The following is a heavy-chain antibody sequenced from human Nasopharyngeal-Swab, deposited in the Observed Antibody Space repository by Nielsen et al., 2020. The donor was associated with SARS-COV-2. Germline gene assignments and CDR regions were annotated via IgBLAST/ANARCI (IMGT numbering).Heavy chain of an antibody. D-gene: IGHD4-23*01. CDR1: PYTFASNY. Sequence: GESLKISCKASPYTFASNYFHWVRQAPGHGLEWMGVFSPGLRTTNYARNFRGRVTMTRDTSKSTVYVEVTNLEVDDTGVYYCARGGHNYGGNMDSLDVWGQGTSVTVSS. J-gene: IGHJ6*02. CDR2: FSPGLRTT. CDR3: ARGGHNYGGNMDSLDV. V-gene: IGHV1-46*01.